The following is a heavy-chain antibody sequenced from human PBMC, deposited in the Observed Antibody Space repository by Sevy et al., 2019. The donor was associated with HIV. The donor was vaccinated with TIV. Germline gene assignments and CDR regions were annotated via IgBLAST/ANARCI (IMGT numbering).Heavy chain of an antibody. CDR3: ARDRWDSSGWSPFDY. Sequence: GGSLRLSCAASGFAFSSYSMHWVRQAPGKGLEWVAVITHDGGNKYYADSVKGRFTISRDDNTLYLQMNSQRVEDTAVYYCARDRWDSSGWSPFDYWGQGTLVTVSS. V-gene: IGHV3-30-3*01. CDR2: ITHDGGNK. CDR1: GFAFSSYS. D-gene: IGHD6-19*01. J-gene: IGHJ4*02.